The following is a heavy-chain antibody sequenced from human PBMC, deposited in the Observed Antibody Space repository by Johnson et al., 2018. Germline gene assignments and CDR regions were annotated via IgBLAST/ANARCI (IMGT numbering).Heavy chain of an antibody. J-gene: IGHJ3*02. CDR3: TRDPSWRQRGEYGFET. V-gene: IGHV3-49*05. D-gene: IGHD5-18*01. CDR2: ITSKVSGGAA. Sequence: QLVESGGGLVKLGRSLRLSCTASGLTFGDYEMSWFRQDPGQGLEWACFITSKVSGGAAEYAASVKGRLTCSRDDYKSLAYLQLNSLKTEDTAMYYYTRDPSWRQRGEYGFETWAHGTMVTVSS. CDR1: GLTFGDYE.